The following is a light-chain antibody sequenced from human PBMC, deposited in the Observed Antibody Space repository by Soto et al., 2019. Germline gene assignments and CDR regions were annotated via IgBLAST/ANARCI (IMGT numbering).Light chain of an antibody. CDR2: GVS. J-gene: IGLJ1*01. CDR1: SXDVGGYNY. V-gene: IGLV2-14*01. Sequence: QSALAQPASVSGSPGQSITISCTGTSXDVGGYNYVSWYQQHPCTAPKLTIYGVSNRPSGLSNRFSGSKSGNTASLTISGLQAEDEADYYCSSYTSSSSLYVFGTGTKVTV. CDR3: SSYTSSSSLYV.